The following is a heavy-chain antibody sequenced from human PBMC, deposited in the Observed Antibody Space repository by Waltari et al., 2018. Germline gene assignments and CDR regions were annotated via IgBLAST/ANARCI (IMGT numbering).Heavy chain of an antibody. CDR1: GDSMNNYY. CDR3: AGSGGNGDYDR. D-gene: IGHD4-17*01. J-gene: IGHJ5*02. CDR2: IYYSGST. V-gene: IGHV4-59*01. Sequence: QMQLQESGPGLVKPSETLSLTCTGSGDSMNNYYWTWIRQSRGKGLEWIGYIYYSGSTNANPSLESRVTISIKPTKNQFALKLGSVTAADTAVYYCAGSGGNGDYDRWGQGTQVTVSS.